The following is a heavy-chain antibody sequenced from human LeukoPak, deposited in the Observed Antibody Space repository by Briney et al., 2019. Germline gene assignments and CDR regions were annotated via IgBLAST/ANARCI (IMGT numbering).Heavy chain of an antibody. CDR1: GYTFTGYY. D-gene: IGHD6-19*01. Sequence: ASVKVSCKASGYTFTGYYMHWVRQAPGQGLEWMGWINPNSGGTNYAQKFQGRVTMTRDTSISTAYMELSRLRSDDTAVYYCARAIAVAGLYAEYFQHWGQGTLVTVSS. V-gene: IGHV1-2*02. J-gene: IGHJ1*01. CDR2: INPNSGGT. CDR3: ARAIAVAGLYAEYFQH.